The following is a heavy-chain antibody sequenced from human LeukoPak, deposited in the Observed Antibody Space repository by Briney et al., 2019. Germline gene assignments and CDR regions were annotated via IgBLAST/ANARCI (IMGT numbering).Heavy chain of an antibody. CDR2: INHSGST. V-gene: IGHV4-34*01. CDR1: GFTFSSYA. J-gene: IGHJ6*02. Sequence: GSLRLSCAASGFTFSSYAMSWIRQPPGKGLEWIGEINHSGSTNYNPSLKSRVTISVDTSKNQFSLKLSSVTAADTAVYYCARVLAGPYYYYGMDVWGQGTTVTVS. CDR3: ARVLAGPYYYYGMDV. D-gene: IGHD6-19*01.